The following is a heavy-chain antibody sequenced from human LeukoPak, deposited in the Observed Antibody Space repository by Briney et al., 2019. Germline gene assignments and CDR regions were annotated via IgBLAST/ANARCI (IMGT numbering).Heavy chain of an antibody. CDR2: IYNGGII. Sequence: SETLSLTCTVSGDSISRYYWSWIRQPAGKGLEWIGRIYNGGIITYNPSLKSRVTMSIDTSNNQFSLRLRFVTAADTAVYYCARVSSSWYQDWYFDLWGRGTVVTVSS. CDR1: GDSISRYY. D-gene: IGHD6-13*01. V-gene: IGHV4-4*07. CDR3: ARVSSSWYQDWYFDL. J-gene: IGHJ2*01.